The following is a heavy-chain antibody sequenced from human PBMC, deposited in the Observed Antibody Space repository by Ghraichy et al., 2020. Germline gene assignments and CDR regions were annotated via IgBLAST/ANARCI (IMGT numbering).Heavy chain of an antibody. CDR3: ARDPRGGYDILTGAYYYYGMDV. V-gene: IGHV3-7*03. D-gene: IGHD3-9*01. J-gene: IGHJ6*02. CDR2: IKQDGSEK. Sequence: GGSLRLSCAASGFTFSSYWMSWVRQAPGMGLEWVANIKQDGSEKYYVDSVKGRFTISRDNAKNSLYLQMNSLRAEDTAVYYCARDPRGGYDILTGAYYYYGMDVWGQGTTVTVSS. CDR1: GFTFSSYW.